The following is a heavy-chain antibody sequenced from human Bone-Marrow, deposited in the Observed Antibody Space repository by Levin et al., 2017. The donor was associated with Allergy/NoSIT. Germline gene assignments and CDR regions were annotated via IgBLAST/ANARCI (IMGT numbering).Heavy chain of an antibody. CDR3: ARGWFGELLSH. J-gene: IGHJ4*02. CDR2: IYSGGST. Sequence: GGSLRLSFAASFXXXIIXXISXXXXXXGKGPEWVSVIYSGGSTYYADSVKGRFTISRDNSKNTLYLQMNSLRAEDTAVYYCARGWFGELLSHWGQGTLVTVSS. CDR1: FXXXIIXX. V-gene: IGHV3-53*01. D-gene: IGHD3-10*01.